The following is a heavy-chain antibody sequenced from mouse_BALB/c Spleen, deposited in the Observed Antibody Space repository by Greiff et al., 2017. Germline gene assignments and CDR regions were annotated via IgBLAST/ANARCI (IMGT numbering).Heavy chain of an antibody. Sequence: EVHLVESGAELVRPGALVKLSCKASGFNIKDYYMHWVKQRPEQGLEWIGFINPYNDGTKYNEKFKGKATLTSDKSSSTAYMELSSLTSEDSAVYYCARWGDGYSWFAYWGQGTLVTVSA. CDR3: ARWGDGYSWFAY. CDR1: GFNIKDYY. D-gene: IGHD2-3*01. J-gene: IGHJ3*01. V-gene: IGHV1-14*01. CDR2: INPYNDGT.